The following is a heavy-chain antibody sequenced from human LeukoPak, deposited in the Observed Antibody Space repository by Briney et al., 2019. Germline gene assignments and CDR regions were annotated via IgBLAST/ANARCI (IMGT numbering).Heavy chain of an antibody. CDR1: GFTFSDYH. V-gene: IGHV3-11*04. Sequence: GGSLRLSCAASGFTFSDYHMNWIRQAPGKGLVWVSHISGSSSAIYYADSVKGRFTISRDNAKNSLYLQMNSLRAEDTAVYYCARSNWNDNLGYFEYWGQGTLVTVSS. J-gene: IGHJ4*02. D-gene: IGHD1-20*01. CDR3: ARSNWNDNLGYFEY. CDR2: ISGSSSAI.